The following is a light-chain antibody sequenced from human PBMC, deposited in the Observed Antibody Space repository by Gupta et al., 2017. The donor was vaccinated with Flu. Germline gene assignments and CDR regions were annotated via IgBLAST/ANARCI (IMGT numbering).Light chain of an antibody. V-gene: IGKV1-39*01. CDR3: QQRASTACI. J-gene: IGKJ2*02. Sequence: DIQMTQSPSSLSASVGDRVTITCRASQSISSYLNWYQQKPGKAPKLLIYAASSLQSAVPSRFSGSGSGTDFTLTIISLQPEDFATYYCQQRASTACIFGPGTKLEIK. CDR1: QSISSY. CDR2: AAS.